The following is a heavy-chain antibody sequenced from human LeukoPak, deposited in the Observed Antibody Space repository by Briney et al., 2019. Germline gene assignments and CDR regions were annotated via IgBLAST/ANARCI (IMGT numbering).Heavy chain of an antibody. Sequence: SETLSLTCTVSGGSISRIGYYWGWIRQTPGKRLEWIGSIYYSGSTYYKSSLKSRVTISLDTSKNQFSLKLSSVTAADTAVYYCARARHGYIYGYRPNELGHFFDYWGQGTLVTVSS. CDR2: IYYSGST. J-gene: IGHJ4*02. D-gene: IGHD5-18*01. CDR1: GGSISRIGYY. CDR3: ARARHGYIYGYRPNELGHFFDY. V-gene: IGHV4-39*07.